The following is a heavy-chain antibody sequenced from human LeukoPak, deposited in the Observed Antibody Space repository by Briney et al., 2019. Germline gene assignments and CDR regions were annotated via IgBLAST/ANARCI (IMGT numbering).Heavy chain of an antibody. CDR1: GYTFTGYY. CDR2: INPNSGGT. V-gene: IGHV1-2*02. Sequence: GASVKVSCKASGYTFTGYYMHWVRQAPGQGLEWMGWINPNSGGTNYAQKFQGRIAMTRDTSISTAYMELSRLRSDDTAVYYCASRIVPASHWFFDIWGRGTLVTVSS. D-gene: IGHD2-2*01. CDR3: ASRIVPASHWFFDI. J-gene: IGHJ2*01.